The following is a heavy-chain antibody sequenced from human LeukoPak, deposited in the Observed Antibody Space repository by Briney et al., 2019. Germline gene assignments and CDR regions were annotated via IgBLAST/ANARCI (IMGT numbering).Heavy chain of an antibody. Sequence: GESLKISCKTSGYIFSNYWITWVRQMPGKGLEWMGIIYPDDSDSTYSPSFQGQVTISVDKSINTAYLQWSSLKASNTAIYYCARVGSVTNFGVVSYYFDYWGQGTLVTVSS. CDR3: ARVGSVTNFGVVSYYFDY. CDR1: GYIFSNYW. J-gene: IGHJ4*02. CDR2: IYPDDSDS. V-gene: IGHV5-51*01. D-gene: IGHD3-3*01.